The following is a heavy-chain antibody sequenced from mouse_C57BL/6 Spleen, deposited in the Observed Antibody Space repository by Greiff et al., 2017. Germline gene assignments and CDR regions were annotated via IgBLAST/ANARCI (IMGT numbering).Heavy chain of an antibody. CDR1: GYTFTSYW. CDR3: AREEIITTDWFAY. CDR2: IDPSDSET. D-gene: IGHD1-1*01. J-gene: IGHJ3*01. V-gene: IGHV1-52*01. Sequence: VQLQQPGAELVRPGSSVKLSCKASGYTFTSYWMHWVKQRPIQGLEWIGNIDPSDSETHYNQKFKDKDTLTVDKSSSTAYMQLSSLTSEDSAVYYCAREEIITTDWFAYWGQGTLVTVSA.